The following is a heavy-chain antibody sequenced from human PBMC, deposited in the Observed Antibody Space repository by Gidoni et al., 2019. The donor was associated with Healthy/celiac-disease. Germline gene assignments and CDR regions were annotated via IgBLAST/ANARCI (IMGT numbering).Heavy chain of an antibody. D-gene: IGHD2-2*01. CDR1: GFTFSSYA. V-gene: IGHV3-23*01. CDR2: IRGSGGST. Sequence: EVQLLESGGCFVQPGGSLRLSCAASGFTFSSYAMSCVRQAPGQGLEWVSAIRGSGGSTYDANSVKGRFTISRDNSKKTLYLQMNSLRAEDTAVYYCAKVQVEAPQLLGYFDYWGQGTLVTVSS. J-gene: IGHJ4*02. CDR3: AKVQVEAPQLLGYFDY.